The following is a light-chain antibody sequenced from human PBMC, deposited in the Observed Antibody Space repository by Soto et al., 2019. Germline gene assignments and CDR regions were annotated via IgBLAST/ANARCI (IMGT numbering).Light chain of an antibody. CDR3: QQSYRSPGP. V-gene: IGKV1-39*01. Sequence: DIQMTQSPSPLSASVGERVTITCRASQSIDKYLNWYQHKPGKAPYLLIYAASHLRSGVPTRFSGSGTGTSFPLTISILQYEDLATYLWQQSYRSPGPFGRGTKVELK. J-gene: IGKJ1*01. CDR2: AAS. CDR1: QSIDKY.